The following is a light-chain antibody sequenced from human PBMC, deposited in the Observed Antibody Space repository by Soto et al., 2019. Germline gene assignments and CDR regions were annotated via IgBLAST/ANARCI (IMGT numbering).Light chain of an antibody. J-gene: IGKJ4*01. CDR2: AAS. CDR1: QVISSW. Sequence: DIQMTQAPSFVSAFVGDRVTITCRASQVISSWLAWYQQKTGKAPKLLIYAASSLQSGVPSRFSGSESGTDFTLTISSLQPEDSATYYCQQASSFPLPFGGGTKVEIK. CDR3: QQASSFPLP. V-gene: IGKV1-12*01.